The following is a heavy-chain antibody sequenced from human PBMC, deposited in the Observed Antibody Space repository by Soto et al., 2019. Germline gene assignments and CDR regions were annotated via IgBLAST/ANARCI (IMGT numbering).Heavy chain of an antibody. CDR1: GGSFSGYY. CDR3: ARGWPNYYYYYGMDV. J-gene: IGHJ6*02. Sequence: PSETLSLTCAVYGGSFSGYYWSWIRQPPGKGLEWIGEINHSGSTNYNPSLKSRVTISVDTSKNQFSLKLSSVTAADTAVYYCARGWPNYYYYYGMDVWGQGTTVTVSS. CDR2: INHSGST. V-gene: IGHV4-34*01.